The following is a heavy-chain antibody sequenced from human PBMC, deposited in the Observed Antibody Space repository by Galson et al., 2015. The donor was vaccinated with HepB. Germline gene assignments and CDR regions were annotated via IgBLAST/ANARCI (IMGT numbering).Heavy chain of an antibody. CDR3: AKDLSLGFDY. J-gene: IGHJ4*02. CDR1: GFTFSSYG. Sequence: SLRLSCAASGFTFSSYGMHWVRQAPGKGLEWVAVISYDGSNKCYADSVKGRFTISRDNSKNTLYLQMNSLRAEDTAVYYCAKDLSLGFDYWGQGTLVTVSS. V-gene: IGHV3-30*18. D-gene: IGHD7-27*01. CDR2: ISYDGSNK.